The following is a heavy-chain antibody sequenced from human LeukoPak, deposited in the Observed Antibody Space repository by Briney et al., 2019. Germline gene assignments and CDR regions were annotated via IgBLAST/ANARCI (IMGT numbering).Heavy chain of an antibody. CDR2: IYTSGST. CDR3: AKGPWFGEYGMDV. CDR1: GGSISSGSYY. V-gene: IGHV4-61*02. Sequence: PSQTLSLTCTVSGGSISSGSYYWSWIRQPAGKGLEWIGRIYTSGSTNYNPSLKSRVTISVDTSKNQFSLKLSSVTAADTAVYYCAKGPWFGEYGMDVWGQGTTVTVSS. J-gene: IGHJ6*02. D-gene: IGHD3-10*01.